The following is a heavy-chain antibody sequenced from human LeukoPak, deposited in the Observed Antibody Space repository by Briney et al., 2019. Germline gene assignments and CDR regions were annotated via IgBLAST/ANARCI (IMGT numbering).Heavy chain of an antibody. CDR2: ISGNGDTT. CDR3: ARARPIYGGNSGVGFDY. V-gene: IGHV3-23*01. Sequence: GGSLRLSCAASGFTLSGYWMSWVRQAPGKGLEWVSGISGNGDTTYYADSVKGRFTTSRDKNTLYLQMNSLRAEDTAVYYCARARPIYGGNSGVGFDYWGQGTLVTVSS. J-gene: IGHJ4*02. D-gene: IGHD4-23*01. CDR1: GFTLSGYW.